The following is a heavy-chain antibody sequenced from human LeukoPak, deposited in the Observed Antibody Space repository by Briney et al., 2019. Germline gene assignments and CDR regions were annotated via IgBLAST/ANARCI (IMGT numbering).Heavy chain of an antibody. CDR3: TKGDYHAY. V-gene: IGHV3-49*03. Sequence: PGGSLRLSCTASGFTFGDYAMNWFRQAPGKGLEWVGFIRSSTYGGTAEYAASVKGRFTISRDDSKSIAYLQMNSLKTEDTAVYYCTKGDYHAYWGQGTLATVSS. J-gene: IGHJ4*02. CDR1: GFTFGDYA. CDR2: IRSSTYGGTA.